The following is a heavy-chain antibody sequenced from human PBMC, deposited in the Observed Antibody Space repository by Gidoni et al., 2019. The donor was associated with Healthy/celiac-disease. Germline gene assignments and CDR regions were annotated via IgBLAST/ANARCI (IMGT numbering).Heavy chain of an antibody. J-gene: IGHJ4*02. D-gene: IGHD6-13*01. V-gene: IGHV3-23*01. CDR1: GFTFSSYA. CDR3: AKKIAAAGHY. Sequence: EVQLLESGGGLVQPGGSLRLSCAASGFTFSSYAMSWVRQAPGKGLELVSAISGSGGNKFYADSVKGRFNISRDNSKNTLYLQMNSLRAEDTAVYYCAKKIAAAGHYWGQGTLVTVSS. CDR2: ISGSGGNK.